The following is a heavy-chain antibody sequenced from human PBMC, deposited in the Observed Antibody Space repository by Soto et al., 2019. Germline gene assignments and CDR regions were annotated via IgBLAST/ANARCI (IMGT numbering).Heavy chain of an antibody. CDR2: IWYDGSNK. J-gene: IGHJ6*02. CDR1: GFTFSSYG. Sequence: QSGGSLRLSCAASGFTFSSYGMHWVRQAPGKGLEWVAVIWYDGSNKYYADSVKGRFTISRDNSKNTLYLQMNSLRAEDTAVYYCAREVSGSIWYYYGMDVWGQGTTVTVSS. CDR3: AREVSGSIWYYYGMDV. D-gene: IGHD1-26*01. V-gene: IGHV3-33*01.